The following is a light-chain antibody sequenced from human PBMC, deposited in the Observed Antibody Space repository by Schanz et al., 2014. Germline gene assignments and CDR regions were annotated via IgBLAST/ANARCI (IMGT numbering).Light chain of an antibody. CDR2: LNSDGSH. CDR1: SGHSSYD. CDR3: QTWGTGIRV. V-gene: IGLV4-69*01. Sequence: QSVLTQSPSASASLGASVKLTCTLSSGHSSYDIAWHQQQPEKGPRYLMKLNSDGSHKKGDGIPDRFSGSSSGAERYLTISSLLSEDEADYYCQTWGTGIRVFGGGTKLTVL. J-gene: IGLJ3*02.